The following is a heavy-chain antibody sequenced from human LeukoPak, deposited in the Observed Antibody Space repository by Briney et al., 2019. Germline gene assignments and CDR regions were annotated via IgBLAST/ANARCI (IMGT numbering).Heavy chain of an antibody. CDR2: IYYSGST. D-gene: IGHD6-6*01. Sequence: SETLSLTCTVSGGFISSSSYYWGWIRQPPGKGLEWIGSIYYSGSTYYNPSLKSRVTISVDTSKNQFSLKLSSVTAADTAVYYCARGLSIAALVDLFDYWGQGTLVTVSS. CDR3: ARGLSIAALVDLFDY. J-gene: IGHJ4*02. CDR1: GGFISSSSYY. V-gene: IGHV4-39*07.